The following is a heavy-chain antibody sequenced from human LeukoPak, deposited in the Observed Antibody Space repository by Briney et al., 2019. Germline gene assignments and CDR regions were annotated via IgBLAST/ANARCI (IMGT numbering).Heavy chain of an antibody. V-gene: IGHV1-2*02. CDR3: ARLVPDTAMVDLDY. CDR2: INPNSGGT. CDR1: GGTFTNYA. D-gene: IGHD5-18*01. Sequence: GASVKVSCKSSGGTFTNYAISWVRQAPGQGLEWMGWINPNSGGTNYAQKFQGRVTMTRDTSISTAYMELSRLRSDDTAVYYCARLVPDTAMVDLDYWGQGTLVTVSS. J-gene: IGHJ4*02.